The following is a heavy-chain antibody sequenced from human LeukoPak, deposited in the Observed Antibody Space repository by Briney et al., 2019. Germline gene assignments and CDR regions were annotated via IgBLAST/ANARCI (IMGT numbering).Heavy chain of an antibody. CDR1: GFTFSSYG. V-gene: IGHV3-33*01. CDR2: IWYDGSNK. Sequence: GGSLRLSCAASGFTFSSYGMHWVRQTPGKGLEWVAVIWYDGSNKYYADSVKGRFTISRDNSKNTLYLQMNSLRAEDTAVYYCAREYSSGWYRYYYYYGMDVWGQGTTVTVSS. D-gene: IGHD6-19*01. J-gene: IGHJ6*02. CDR3: AREYSSGWYRYYYYYGMDV.